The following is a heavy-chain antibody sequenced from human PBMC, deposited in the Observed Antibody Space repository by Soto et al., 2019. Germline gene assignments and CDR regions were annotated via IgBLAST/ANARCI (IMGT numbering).Heavy chain of an antibody. V-gene: IGHV4-59*01. Sequence: SETLSLTCTVSGGSISSYYWSWIRQPPGKGLEWIGYIYYSGSTNYNPSLKSRVTISVDTSKNQFSLKLSSVTAADTAVYYCARGTTVTRVIDYWGQGTLVTVSS. CDR2: IYYSGST. CDR3: ARGTTVTRVIDY. J-gene: IGHJ4*02. CDR1: GGSISSYY. D-gene: IGHD4-17*01.